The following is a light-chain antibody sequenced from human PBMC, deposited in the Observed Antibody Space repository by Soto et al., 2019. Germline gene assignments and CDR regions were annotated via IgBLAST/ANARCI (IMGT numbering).Light chain of an antibody. CDR2: EVS. V-gene: IGLV2-23*02. Sequence: QSALTQPASASGSPGQSITISCTGTSSDVGSYNLVSWYQQHPGKAPKLMIYEVSKRPSGVSNRFSGSKSGNTASLTISGLQAEDEADYYCCSYAGSSTSLVFGTGTKVTVL. CDR3: CSYAGSSTSLV. J-gene: IGLJ1*01. CDR1: SSDVGSYNL.